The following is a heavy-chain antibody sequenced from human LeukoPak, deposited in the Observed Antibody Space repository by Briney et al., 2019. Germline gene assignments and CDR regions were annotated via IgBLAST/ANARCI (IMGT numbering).Heavy chain of an antibody. J-gene: IGHJ6*03. CDR1: GGSMTYDY. CDR2: IYTTGST. CDR3: ARHFRRDYSASGASQYYHYIDV. D-gene: IGHD3-10*01. V-gene: IGHV4-59*08. Sequence: SETLSLTCTVSGGSMTYDYWSWIRQTPGMSLEWLGYIYTTGSTRYNPSLKSRVTISLDTSKNQFSLRLRSVTAADTAVYYCARHFRRDYSASGASQYYHYIDVWGKGTTVTVSS.